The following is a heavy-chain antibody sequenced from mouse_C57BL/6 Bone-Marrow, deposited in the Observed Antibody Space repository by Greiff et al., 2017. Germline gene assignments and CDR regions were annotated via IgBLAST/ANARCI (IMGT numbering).Heavy chain of an antibody. CDR2: IYPRSGNT. V-gene: IGHV1-81*01. CDR3: YYSNYRFAY. D-gene: IGHD2-5*01. CDR1: GYTFTSYG. Sequence: VQLQQSGAELARPGASVKLSCKASGYTFTSYGISWVKQRTGQGLEWIGEIYPRSGNTYYNEKFKGKATLTADKSSSTAYMELSSLTSEDTAIYYSYYSNYRFAYWGQGTLVTVSA. J-gene: IGHJ3*01.